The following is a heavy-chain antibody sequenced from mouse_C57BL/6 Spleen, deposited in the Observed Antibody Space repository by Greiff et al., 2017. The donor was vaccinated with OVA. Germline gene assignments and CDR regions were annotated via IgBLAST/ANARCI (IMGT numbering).Heavy chain of an antibody. Sequence: QVQLQQPGAELVKPGASVKMSCKASGYTFTSYWITWVKQRPGQGLEWIGDIYPGSGGTNYNEKFKNKATLTVDTSSSTAYMQLSSLTSEDSAVYYCARGRAIATVGAMDYWGQGTSVTVSS. CDR1: GYTFTSYW. CDR3: ARGRAIATVGAMDY. CDR2: IYPGSGGT. V-gene: IGHV1-55*01. D-gene: IGHD1-1*01. J-gene: IGHJ4*01.